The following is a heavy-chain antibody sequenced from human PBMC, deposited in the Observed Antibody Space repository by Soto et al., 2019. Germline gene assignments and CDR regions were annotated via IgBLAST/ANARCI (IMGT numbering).Heavy chain of an antibody. Sequence: ASVKVSCKVSGYTLTELSMHWVRQAPGKGLEWMRGFDPEDGETIYAQKFQGRVTMTEDTSTDTAYMELSSLRSEDTAVYYCARGGDCSGGSCYFYAFDIWGQGTMVTVSS. CDR3: ARGGDCSGGSCYFYAFDI. V-gene: IGHV1-24*01. J-gene: IGHJ3*02. CDR2: FDPEDGET. D-gene: IGHD2-15*01. CDR1: GYTLTELS.